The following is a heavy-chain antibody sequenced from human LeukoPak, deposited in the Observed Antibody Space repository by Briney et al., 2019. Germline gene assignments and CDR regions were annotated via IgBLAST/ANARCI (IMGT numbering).Heavy chain of an antibody. V-gene: IGHV1-18*01. J-gene: IGHJ4*02. D-gene: IGHD1-26*01. CDR2: ISAYNGDT. Sequence: ASVKVSFKASGDSLSNHGISWVRQAPGQGLEWMGWISAYNGDTNYAQKVQGRVTMTTDTSTSTAYMELRSLRSDDTAVYYCARDGTGGATAGFDHWGQGTLVTVSS. CDR1: GDSLSNHG. CDR3: ARDGTGGATAGFDH.